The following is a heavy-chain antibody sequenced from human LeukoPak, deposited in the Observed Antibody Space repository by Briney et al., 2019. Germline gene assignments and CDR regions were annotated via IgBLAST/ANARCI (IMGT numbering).Heavy chain of an antibody. D-gene: IGHD3-9*01. V-gene: IGHV1-46*01. CDR2: INPSGGST. Sequence: QXLEWXXIINPSGGSTSYAQKFQGRVTMTRDTSTSTVYMELSSLRSEDTAVYYCASASNVLRYFDLGSWGQGTLVTVSS. CDR3: ASASNVLRYFDLGS. J-gene: IGHJ5*02.